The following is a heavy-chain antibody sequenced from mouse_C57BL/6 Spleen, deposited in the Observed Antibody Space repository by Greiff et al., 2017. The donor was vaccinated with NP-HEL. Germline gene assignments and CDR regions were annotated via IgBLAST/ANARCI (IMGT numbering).Heavy chain of an antibody. J-gene: IGHJ4*01. CDR2: IRSKSNNYAT. V-gene: IGHV10-1*01. Sequence: VQLQQSGGGLVQPKGSLKLSCAASGFSFNTYAMNWVRPAPGKGLEWVARIRSKSNNYATYYADSVKDRFTISRDDSESMLYLQMNNLKTEDTAMYYCVRHAGTGAMDYWGQGTSVTVSS. CDR1: GFSFNTYA. CDR3: VRHAGTGAMDY. D-gene: IGHD4-1*01.